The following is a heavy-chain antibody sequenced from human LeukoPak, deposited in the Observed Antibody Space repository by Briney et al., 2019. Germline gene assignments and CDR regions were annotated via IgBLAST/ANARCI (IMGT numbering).Heavy chain of an antibody. CDR2: IYYSGST. CDR1: GGSISSSSYY. J-gene: IGHJ4*02. V-gene: IGHV4-39*07. D-gene: IGHD6-19*01. Sequence: SETLSLTCTVSGGSISSSSYYWGWIRQPPGKGVEWIGSIYYSGSTYYNPSLKSRVTISVDTSKNQFSLKLSSVTAADTAVYYCARDASSGCFDYWGQGTLVTVSS. CDR3: ARDASSGCFDY.